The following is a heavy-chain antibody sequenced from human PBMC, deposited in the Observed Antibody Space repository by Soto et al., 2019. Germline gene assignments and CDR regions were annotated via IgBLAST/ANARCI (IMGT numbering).Heavy chain of an antibody. D-gene: IGHD3-9*01. Sequence: SLGLSCAASGVSRSSPPMSCVRHAPGKWLEWVSAIIGSGGSTYYADSVKGPFTISRDNSKNTLYRQMNSLIAKNTSIYYCAKSQMVIVWGPPGYSLYRGPGPLVTVS. CDR3: AKSQMVIVWGPPGYSLY. CDR2: IIGSGGST. CDR1: GVSRSSPP. V-gene: IGHV3-23*01. J-gene: IGHJ4*02.